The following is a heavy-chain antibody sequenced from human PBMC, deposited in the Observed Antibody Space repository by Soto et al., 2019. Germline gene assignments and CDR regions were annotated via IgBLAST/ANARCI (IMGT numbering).Heavy chain of an antibody. CDR1: GGSISSYY. V-gene: IGHV4-59*01. CDR3: ARARITYYDILTGYSYYFDY. D-gene: IGHD3-9*01. CDR2: IYYSGST. J-gene: IGHJ4*02. Sequence: SETLSLTCTASGGSISSYYWSWIRQPPGKGLEWIGYIYYSGSTNYNPSLKSRVTISVDTSKNQFSLKLSSVTAADTAVYYCARARITYYDILTGYSYYFDYWGQGTLVTV.